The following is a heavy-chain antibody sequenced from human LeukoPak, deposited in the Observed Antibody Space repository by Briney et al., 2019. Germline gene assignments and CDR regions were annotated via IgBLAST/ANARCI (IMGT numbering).Heavy chain of an antibody. Sequence: SETLSLTCTVSGGSISSSSYYWGWIRQPPGKGLEWIGSIYYSGSTYYNPSLKSRVTIDTSKNQFSLKLSSVTAADTALYYCARRITGTTSDSFDYWGQGTLVTVSS. V-gene: IGHV4-39*01. CDR1: GGSISSSSYY. D-gene: IGHD1-20*01. J-gene: IGHJ4*02. CDR2: IYYSGST. CDR3: ARRITGTTSDSFDY.